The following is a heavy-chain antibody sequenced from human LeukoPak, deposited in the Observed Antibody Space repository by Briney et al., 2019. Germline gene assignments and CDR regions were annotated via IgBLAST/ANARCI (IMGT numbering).Heavy chain of an antibody. CDR1: GGTFSSYA. Sequence: SVKVSCKASGGTFSSYAISWVRQAPGQGLEWMGRIIPILGIANYAQKFQGRVTITADRSTRTVYMELSSLTSGDTAVYYCARDKDDYTLWGPGTLVTVSS. CDR2: IIPILGIA. D-gene: IGHD4-4*01. J-gene: IGHJ4*02. V-gene: IGHV1-69*04. CDR3: ARDKDDYTL.